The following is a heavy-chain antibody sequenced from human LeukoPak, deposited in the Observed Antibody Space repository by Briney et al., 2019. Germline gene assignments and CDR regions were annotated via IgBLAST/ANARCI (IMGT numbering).Heavy chain of an antibody. J-gene: IGHJ4*02. V-gene: IGHV3-48*01. CDR1: GFTFSSYS. CDR3: ARDRGTYYYDR. Sequence: GGSLRLSCAASGFTFSSYSMNWVRQAPGKGLEWVSYISSSSSTIYYADSVKGRFTISRDNAKNSLYLQMNSLRAEDTAVYYCARDRGTYYYDRWGQGTLVTVSS. CDR2: ISSSSSTI. D-gene: IGHD3-22*01.